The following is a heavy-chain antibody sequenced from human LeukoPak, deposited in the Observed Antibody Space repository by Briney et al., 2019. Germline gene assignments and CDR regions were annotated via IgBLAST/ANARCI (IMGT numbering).Heavy chain of an antibody. D-gene: IGHD2-21*01. CDR1: GFTFSSYS. CDR3: AKSGHIGSDY. J-gene: IGHJ4*02. Sequence: GGSLRLSCAASGFTFSSYSMNWVRQAPGKGLEWVSSISSSSSYIYYADSVKGRFTISRDNSKNTLYLQMNSLRAEDTAVYYCAKSGHIGSDYWGQGTLVTVSS. CDR2: ISSSSSYI. V-gene: IGHV3-21*04.